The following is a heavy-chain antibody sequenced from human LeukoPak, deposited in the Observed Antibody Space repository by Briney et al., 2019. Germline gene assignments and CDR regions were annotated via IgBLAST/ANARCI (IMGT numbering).Heavy chain of an antibody. CDR2: IKQDGSEK. Sequence: GGSLRLSCAASGFHFTTYWMGWVRQAPGKGLEWVANIKQDGSEKYYVDSVKGRFTISRDNAKNSLSLQMNSLRAEDTAVYYCARGDLVVTLEGPIDYWGQGTLVTVSS. V-gene: IGHV3-7*01. CDR3: ARGDLVVTLEGPIDY. CDR1: GFHFTTYW. J-gene: IGHJ4*02. D-gene: IGHD2-21*02.